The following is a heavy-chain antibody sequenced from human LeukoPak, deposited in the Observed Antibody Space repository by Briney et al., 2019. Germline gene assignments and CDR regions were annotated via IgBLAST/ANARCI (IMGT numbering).Heavy chain of an antibody. Sequence: PSETLSLTCTVSGGSISSYYWSWIRQPPGKGLERIGYIYYSGSTNYNPPLKSRVTISVDTSKNQFSLKLSSVTAADTAMYYCASGRFGYSSSSDYWGQGTLVTVSS. CDR3: ASGRFGYSSSSDY. J-gene: IGHJ4*02. V-gene: IGHV4-59*01. D-gene: IGHD6-6*01. CDR2: IYYSGST. CDR1: GGSISSYY.